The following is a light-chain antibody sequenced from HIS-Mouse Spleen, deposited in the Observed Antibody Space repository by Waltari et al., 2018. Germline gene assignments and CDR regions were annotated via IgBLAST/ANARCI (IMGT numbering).Light chain of an antibody. J-gene: IGKJ3*01. CDR1: QDISNY. Sequence: DIQMTQSPSSLSASVGDRVTITCQASQDISNYLNWYQQKPGKAPKLLIYDASNLETGVPSRFSGSGSGTDFTFTISSLQPEDIATYYCQQYDNPLLFTFGPGIKVDIK. CDR3: QQYDNPLLFT. CDR2: DAS. V-gene: IGKV1-33*01.